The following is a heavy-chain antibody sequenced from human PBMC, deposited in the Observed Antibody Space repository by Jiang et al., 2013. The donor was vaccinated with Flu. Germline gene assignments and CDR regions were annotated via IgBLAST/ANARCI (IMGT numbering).Heavy chain of an antibody. V-gene: IGHV4-30-4*08. Sequence: GPGLVKPSQTLSLTCTVSGGSISSGDYYWSWIRQPPGKGLEWIGYIYYSGSTYYNPSLKSRVTISVDTSKNQFSLKLSSVTAADTAAYYCARDRPMYYYDSSGYSSGAFDIWGQGTMVTGLF. CDR3: ARDRPMYYYDSSGYSSGAFDI. CDR1: GGSISSGDYY. CDR2: IYYSGST. D-gene: IGHD3-22*01. J-gene: IGHJ3*02.